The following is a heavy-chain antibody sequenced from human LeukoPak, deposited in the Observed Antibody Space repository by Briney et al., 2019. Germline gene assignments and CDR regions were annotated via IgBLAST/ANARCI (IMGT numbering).Heavy chain of an antibody. J-gene: IGHJ5*02. CDR3: ARDLRIAARPYNWFDP. CDR1: GYTFTGYY. V-gene: IGHV1-2*02. D-gene: IGHD6-6*01. Sequence: ASVKVSCKASGYTFTGYYMHWVRQAPGQGLEWMGWINPNSGGTNYAQKFQGRVTMTRDTSISTAYMELSRLRSDDTAVYYCARDLRIAARPYNWFDPWGQGTLVTVSS. CDR2: INPNSGGT.